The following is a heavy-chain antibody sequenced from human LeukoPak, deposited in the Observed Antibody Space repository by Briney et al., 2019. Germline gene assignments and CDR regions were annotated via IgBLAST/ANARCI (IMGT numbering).Heavy chain of an antibody. Sequence: SETLSLTCTVSGGSVSSYYLNWLRQLPGKGLEWIGSISNSGTTSYNPSLKSRVSISLDTSTNHFSLRLGSVTAADTAIYYCARDVVVTSSPDAFDIWGQGTMVIVSS. D-gene: IGHD2-21*02. V-gene: IGHV4-59*06. CDR2: ISNSGTT. J-gene: IGHJ3*02. CDR1: GGSVSSYY. CDR3: ARDVVVTSSPDAFDI.